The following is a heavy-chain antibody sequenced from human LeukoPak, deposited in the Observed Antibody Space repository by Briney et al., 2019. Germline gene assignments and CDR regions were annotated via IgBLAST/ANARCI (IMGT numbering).Heavy chain of an antibody. D-gene: IGHD4-11*01. CDR1: GFTFSNYW. Sequence: GGSLRLSCAASGFTFSNYWMHWDRQVPGKGLVWVSRINPGGSSTTYADSVKGRFTISRDNAKNTLYLQMNSLRAEDTAVYYCARSNQADDHWGQGTLVTVSS. CDR2: INPGGSST. CDR3: ARSNQADDH. J-gene: IGHJ4*02. V-gene: IGHV3-74*01.